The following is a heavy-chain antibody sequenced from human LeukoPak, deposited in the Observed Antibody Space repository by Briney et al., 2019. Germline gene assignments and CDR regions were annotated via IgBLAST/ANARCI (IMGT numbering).Heavy chain of an antibody. V-gene: IGHV1-46*01. CDR3: ARDQEGFDY. J-gene: IGHJ4*02. Sequence: SVKVSCKASGYTFTSYDINWVRQAPGQGLEWMGMIYPRDGSTSYAQKFQGRVTVTRDTSTSTVHMELSGLRSEDTAVYYCARDQEGFDYWGQGTLVTVSS. CDR1: GYTFTSYD. CDR2: IYPRDGST.